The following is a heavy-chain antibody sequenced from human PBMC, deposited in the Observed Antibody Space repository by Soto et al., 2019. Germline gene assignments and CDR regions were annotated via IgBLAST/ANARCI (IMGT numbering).Heavy chain of an antibody. CDR1: GVSISSFY. CDR3: ARDQEDYDILTGPTRWFDP. J-gene: IGHJ5*02. Sequence: PSETLSLTCTFSGVSISSFYLSWIRQPPGKGLEWIGYIYYSGSTNYNPSLKSRVTISVDTSKNQFSLKLSSVTAADTAVYYCARDQEDYDILTGPTRWFDPWGQGTLVTVSS. V-gene: IGHV4-59*01. D-gene: IGHD3-9*01. CDR2: IYYSGST.